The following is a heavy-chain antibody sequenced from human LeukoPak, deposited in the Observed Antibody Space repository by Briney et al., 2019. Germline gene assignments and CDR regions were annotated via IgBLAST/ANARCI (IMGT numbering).Heavy chain of an antibody. CDR2: FSSSGST. CDR3: ARGPYSYDSSGAFDI. CDR1: VDSISSGDYD. Sequence: PSQTLSLTCTVSVDSISSGDYDWGWIPQPAGKGLEWIDRFSSSGSTNYNPSLKSRVTISVDTSKNRFSLKLSSVTAADTAVYFCARGPYSYDSSGAFDIWGQGTMVTVSS. V-gene: IGHV4-61*02. J-gene: IGHJ3*02. D-gene: IGHD3-22*01.